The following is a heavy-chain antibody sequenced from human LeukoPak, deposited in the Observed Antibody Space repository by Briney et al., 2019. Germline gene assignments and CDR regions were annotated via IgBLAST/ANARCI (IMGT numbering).Heavy chain of an antibody. J-gene: IGHJ4*02. Sequence: RASVKVSCKASGYTFTGYYMHWVRQAPGQGLEWMGWINPNSGGTSYAQKFQGRVTMTRDTSISTAYMELSRLRSDDTAVYYCAREAYGSGSYSDYWGQGTLVTVSS. CDR1: GYTFTGYY. CDR2: INPNSGGT. V-gene: IGHV1-2*02. CDR3: AREAYGSGSYSDY. D-gene: IGHD3-10*01.